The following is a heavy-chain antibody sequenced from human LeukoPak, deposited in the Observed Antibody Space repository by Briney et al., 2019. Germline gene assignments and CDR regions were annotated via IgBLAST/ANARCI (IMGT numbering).Heavy chain of an antibody. J-gene: IGHJ4*02. D-gene: IGHD6-13*01. CDR3: AKGLPHSVRWYYFDY. CDR2: ISYDGGDQ. CDR1: GFTFSSYV. V-gene: IGHV3-30*18. Sequence: GGSLRLSCAASGFTFSSYVMHWVRQAPGKGLEWVALISYDGGDQFYEDSVKGRFTISRDNSKNTLYLQMNSLRAEDTAVYYCAKGLPHSVRWYYFDYWGQGTLVTVSS.